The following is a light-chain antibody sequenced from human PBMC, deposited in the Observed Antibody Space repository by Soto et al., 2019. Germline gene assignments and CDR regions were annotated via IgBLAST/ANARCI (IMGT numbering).Light chain of an antibody. V-gene: IGKV3-20*01. CDR1: QSVSSSY. CDR2: GAS. CDR3: QQYESSSPLT. J-gene: IGKJ4*01. Sequence: IVLTQSPGTLSLSPGERATLSCRASQSVSSSYLAWYQQRPGQAPRLLIYGASSRATGIPDRFSGSGSGTDFTLTISRLEPEDFAVYYCQQYESSSPLTFGGGTKVEIK.